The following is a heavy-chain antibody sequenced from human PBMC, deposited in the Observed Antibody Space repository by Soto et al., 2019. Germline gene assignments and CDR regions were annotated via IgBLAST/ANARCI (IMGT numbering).Heavy chain of an antibody. V-gene: IGHV3-23*01. CDR2: ISGGDGDNT. J-gene: IGHJ4*02. Sequence: EVQLLESGGGLAQPEGSLRLSCAVSGFIFSNYAMTWVRQPPGKGLEWVSSISGGDGDNTYYADSVKGRFTVSRDNSKNTLYLQMNSLRAVDTALYYCAKEFEGFPDHWGQGSLVTVSS. D-gene: IGHD3-9*01. CDR1: GFIFSNYA. CDR3: AKEFEGFPDH.